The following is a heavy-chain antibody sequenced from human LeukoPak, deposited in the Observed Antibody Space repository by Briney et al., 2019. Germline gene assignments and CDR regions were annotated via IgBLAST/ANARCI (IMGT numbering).Heavy chain of an antibody. J-gene: IGHJ4*01. CDR3: ARMREAYTLFDY. D-gene: IGHD3-16*01. CDR2: LYLSGST. CDR1: GDSISSYY. V-gene: IGHV4-59*08. Sequence: PSETLSLTCTVSGDSISSYYWSWIREPPGKGRWWIAYLYLSGSTGYNPSHKSRVTIPVDTSKNQFSLQLPPVTDAHTAVYYSARMREAYTLFDYWGHGSPVPVSS.